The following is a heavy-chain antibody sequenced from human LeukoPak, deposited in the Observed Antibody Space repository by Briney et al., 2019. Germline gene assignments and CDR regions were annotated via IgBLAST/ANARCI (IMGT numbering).Heavy chain of an antibody. Sequence: GASVKVSCKASGYTFTGYYMHWVRQAPGQGLEWMGRINPNSGGTNYAQKFQGRVTMTRDTSISTAYMELSRLRSDDTAVYYCALVLGRYDFWSGYQSWGQGTLVTVSS. CDR3: ALVLGRYDFWSGYQS. CDR2: INPNSGGT. D-gene: IGHD3-3*01. V-gene: IGHV1-2*06. CDR1: GYTFTGYY. J-gene: IGHJ4*02.